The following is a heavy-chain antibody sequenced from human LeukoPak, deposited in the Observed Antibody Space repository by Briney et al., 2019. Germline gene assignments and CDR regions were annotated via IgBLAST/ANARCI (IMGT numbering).Heavy chain of an antibody. CDR1: GGSISNHY. Sequence: SETLSLTCTVSGGSISNHYWSWIRQPPGKGLEWIGYIYYSGSTNYSPSLKSRVTMSVDTSKNQFSLKLSSVTAADTAVYYCARLTRDGYNSNFDYWGQGTLVTVSS. V-gene: IGHV4-59*11. CDR2: IYYSGST. CDR3: ARLTRDGYNSNFDY. J-gene: IGHJ4*02. D-gene: IGHD5-24*01.